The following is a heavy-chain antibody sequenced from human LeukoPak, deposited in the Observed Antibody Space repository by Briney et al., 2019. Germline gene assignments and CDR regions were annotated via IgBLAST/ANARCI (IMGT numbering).Heavy chain of an antibody. V-gene: IGHV4-39*01. CDR2: IYYSGST. CDR3: ARHKMNYYYGMDV. J-gene: IGHJ6*02. Sequence: SETLSLTCTVSGGSISSSYYYWGWIRQPPGKGLEWIGSIYYSGSTYYNPSLKSRVTISVDTSKNQFSLKLRSVTAADTAAYYCARHKMNYYYGMDVWGQGTTVTVSS. CDR1: GGSISSSYYY. D-gene: IGHD5-24*01.